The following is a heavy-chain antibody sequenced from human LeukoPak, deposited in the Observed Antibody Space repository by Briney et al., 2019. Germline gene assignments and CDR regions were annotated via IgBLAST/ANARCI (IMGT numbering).Heavy chain of an antibody. Sequence: GGSLRLSCVASGFTLDDYALHWVRQAPGKGLEWISLISGDGDSTYYADSVKGRFTISRDNSKNSLYLQMSSLRDEDTALYYCAKGVRSGTYYNCFDPWGQGTLVTVSS. D-gene: IGHD1-26*01. CDR1: GFTLDDYA. J-gene: IGHJ5*02. V-gene: IGHV3-43*02. CDR3: AKGVRSGTYYNCFDP. CDR2: ISGDGDST.